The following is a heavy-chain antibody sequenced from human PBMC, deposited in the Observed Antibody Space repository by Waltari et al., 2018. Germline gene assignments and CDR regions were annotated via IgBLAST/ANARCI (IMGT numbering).Heavy chain of an antibody. D-gene: IGHD3-9*01. CDR2: INSDGSTI. V-gene: IGHV3-74*01. Sequence: EVQLEESGGGLVQPGGSLRPSSAASGFTFSSYWMPWVRQAPGKGLVWVSRINSDGSTISYADSVKGRFTIARDNAKNTLYLQMNSLSAEDTAVYYCASAYYDILDWGQGALVTVSS. CDR1: GFTFSSYW. CDR3: ASAYYDILD. J-gene: IGHJ4*02.